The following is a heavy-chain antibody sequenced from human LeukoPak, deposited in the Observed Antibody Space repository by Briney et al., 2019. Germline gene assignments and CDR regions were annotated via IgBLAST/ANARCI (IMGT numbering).Heavy chain of an antibody. Sequence: SCAASGFTFSSYWMSWVRQAPGKGREGVANIKQDGSEKYYVDSVKGRFTISRDNAKNSLYLQMNSLRAADTAVYYCARDLSYSSGYFNYGMAVWGQGTTVTVSS. CDR3: ARDLSYSSGYFNYGMAV. V-gene: IGHV3-7*01. D-gene: IGHD3-22*01. J-gene: IGHJ6*02. CDR1: GFTFSSYW. CDR2: IKQDGSEK.